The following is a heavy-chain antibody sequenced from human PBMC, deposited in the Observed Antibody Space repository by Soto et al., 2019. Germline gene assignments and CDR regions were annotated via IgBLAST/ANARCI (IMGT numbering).Heavy chain of an antibody. D-gene: IGHD6-6*01. CDR2: ISSSGSTI. CDR1: GFTFSSYE. J-gene: IGHJ3*02. Sequence: GGSLRLSCADSGFTFSSYEMNWVRQAPGKGLEWVSYISSSGSTIYYADSVKGRFTISRDNAKNSLYLQMNSLRAEDAAVYYCASPYSSSSRDWDDAFDIWGPGTMVTVSS. V-gene: IGHV3-48*03. CDR3: ASPYSSSSRDWDDAFDI.